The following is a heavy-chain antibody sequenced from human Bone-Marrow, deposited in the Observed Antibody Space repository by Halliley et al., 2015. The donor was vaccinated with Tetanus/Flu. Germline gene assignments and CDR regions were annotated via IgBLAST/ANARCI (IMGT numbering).Heavy chain of an antibody. J-gene: IGHJ4*02. CDR2: IYPGDSDT. D-gene: IGHD6-13*01. CDR1: GYSFTTYW. Sequence: QLVQSGAEVRKPGESLKISCKGSGYSFTTYWIGWVRQVPGQGLELMGLIYPGDSDTWYSPSFQGQVIISADKSVTSAYLQWTTLKASDPAIYYCAALIAASHFTDYWGQGTLVTVSS. CDR3: AALIAASHFTDY. V-gene: IGHV5-51*01.